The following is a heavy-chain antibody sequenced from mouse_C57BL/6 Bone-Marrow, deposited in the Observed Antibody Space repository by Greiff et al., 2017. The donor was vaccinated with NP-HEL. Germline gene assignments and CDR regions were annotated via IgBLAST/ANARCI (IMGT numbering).Heavy chain of an antibody. V-gene: IGHV1-81*01. Sequence: VQLVESGAELARPGASVKLSCTASGYTFTSYGISWVKQRTGQGLEWIGEIYPRSGNTYYNEKFKGKATLTADKSSSTAYMELRSLTSEDSAVYFCARGMRLRDYWGQGTTLTVSS. CDR1: GYTFTSYG. CDR3: ARGMRLRDY. J-gene: IGHJ2*01. CDR2: IYPRSGNT. D-gene: IGHD2-4*01.